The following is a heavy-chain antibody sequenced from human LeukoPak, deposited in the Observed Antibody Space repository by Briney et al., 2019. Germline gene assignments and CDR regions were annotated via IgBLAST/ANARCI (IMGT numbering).Heavy chain of an antibody. D-gene: IGHD2-8*01. J-gene: IGHJ5*02. CDR3: ARDPSGCTNGVCYITP. CDR2: IKQDGSEK. CDR1: GFTFSSYA. V-gene: IGHV3-7*01. Sequence: GGSLRLSCAASGFTFSSYAMSWVRQAPGKGLEWVANIKQDGSEKYYVDSVKGRFTISRDNAKNSLYLQMNSLRAEDTAVYYCARDPSGCTNGVCYITPWGQGTLVTVSS.